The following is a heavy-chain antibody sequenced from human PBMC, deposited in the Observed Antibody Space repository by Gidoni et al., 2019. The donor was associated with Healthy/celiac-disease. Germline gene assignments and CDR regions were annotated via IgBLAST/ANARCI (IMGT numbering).Heavy chain of an antibody. V-gene: IGHV3-23*01. Sequence: RLSCAASGFTFSSYAMSWVRQAPGKGLEWVSAISGSGGSTYYADSVKGRFTISRDNSKNTLYLQMNSLRAEDTAVYYCAKGTVPAARNYYYYGMDVWGKGTTVTVSS. CDR1: GFTFSSYA. D-gene: IGHD2-2*01. CDR3: AKGTVPAARNYYYYGMDV. J-gene: IGHJ6*04. CDR2: ISGSGGST.